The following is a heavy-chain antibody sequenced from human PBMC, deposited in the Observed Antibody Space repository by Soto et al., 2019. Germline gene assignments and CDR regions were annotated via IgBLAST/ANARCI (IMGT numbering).Heavy chain of an antibody. J-gene: IGHJ4*02. CDR1: GYTFTGYY. V-gene: IGHV1-2*04. CDR2: INPNSGGT. D-gene: IGHD3-22*01. Sequence: ASVKVSCKASGYTFTGYYMHWVRQAPGQGLEWMGWINPNSGGTNYAQKFQGWVTMTRDTSISTAYMELSRLRSDDTAVYYCARVGYYDSSGYYAFDYWGQGTLVTVS. CDR3: ARVGYYDSSGYYAFDY.